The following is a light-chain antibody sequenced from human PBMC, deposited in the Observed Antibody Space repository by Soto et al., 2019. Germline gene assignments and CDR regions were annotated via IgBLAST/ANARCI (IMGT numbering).Light chain of an antibody. V-gene: IGKV3-11*01. CDR2: DAS. CDR3: QQRSNWPPET. Sequence: EIVLTQYPATLSLSPGERATLSCRASQSVSSYLAWDQQKPGQAPRLLIYDASNSATGIPARFSGSGSGTDFPLTISSLEPEDFAVYYCQQRSNWPPETFGQGTKLEIK. CDR1: QSVSSY. J-gene: IGKJ2*01.